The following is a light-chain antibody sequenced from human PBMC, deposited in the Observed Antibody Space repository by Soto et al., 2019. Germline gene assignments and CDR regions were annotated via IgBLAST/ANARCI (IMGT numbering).Light chain of an antibody. CDR2: EVS. V-gene: IGLV2-14*03. CDR3: AAWDDSLSGWV. CDR1: SSDLGAYKY. J-gene: IGLJ3*02. Sequence: QSALTQPASVSGSPGQSITISCAGTSSDLGAYKYVSWYQQHPDKAPKLILYEVSRRPSGVSNRFSGSKSGNTASLAISGLRSEDEADYYCAAWDDSLSGWVFGGVTKLTVL.